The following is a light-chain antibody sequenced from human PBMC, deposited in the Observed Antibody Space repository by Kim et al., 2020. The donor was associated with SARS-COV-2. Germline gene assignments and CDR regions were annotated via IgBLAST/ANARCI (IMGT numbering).Light chain of an antibody. CDR2: STN. Sequence: QTVVTQEPSLSVSPGGTVTLTCGLSSGSVSSNHHPSWYQQTPGQAPLTLIYSTNSRSSGVPDRFSGSMRGNKAALTITGAQTDDESDYYCVLYMGSGISVFGGGTQLTVL. CDR1: SGSVSSNHH. V-gene: IGLV8-61*01. CDR3: VLYMGSGISV. J-gene: IGLJ3*02.